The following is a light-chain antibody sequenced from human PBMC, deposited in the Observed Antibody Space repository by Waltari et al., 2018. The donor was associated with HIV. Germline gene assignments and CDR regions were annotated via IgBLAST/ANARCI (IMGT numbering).Light chain of an antibody. Sequence: EIVLTQSPGTLSLSPGETATLSCRASQSIRESLAWYQQRPGQAPRLLIYDASNRATGIPAKFSGSGSGRDFTLTISSLEPEDSAVYYCQQRSNWPSFGQGTRLEIK. CDR2: DAS. V-gene: IGKV3-11*02. CDR1: QSIRES. J-gene: IGKJ5*01. CDR3: QQRSNWPS.